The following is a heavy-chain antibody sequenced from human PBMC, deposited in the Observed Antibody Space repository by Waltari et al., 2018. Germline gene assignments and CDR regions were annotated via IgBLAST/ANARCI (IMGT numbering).Heavy chain of an antibody. CDR3: ARDLRVHAFDI. J-gene: IGHJ3*02. CDR2: INSGGGST. Sequence: EVQLVESGGGLVQPGGSLRLSCAASGFTFSSYWLHWVRQAPGKGLVGVYRINSGGGSTSSADSVKGRCTISRDNAKNTLYLQMNSLRAEDTAVYYCARDLRVHAFDIWGQGTMVTVSS. CDR1: GFTFSSYW. V-gene: IGHV3-74*01.